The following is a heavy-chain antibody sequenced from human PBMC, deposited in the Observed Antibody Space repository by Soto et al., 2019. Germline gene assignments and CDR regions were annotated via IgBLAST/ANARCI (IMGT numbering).Heavy chain of an antibody. J-gene: IGHJ6*02. CDR3: ARDSDLGTYGMDV. D-gene: IGHD1-1*01. V-gene: IGHV3-30-3*01. CDR1: GFTFSSYA. Sequence: GGSLRLSCAASGFTFSSYAMHWVRQAPGKGLEWVAVISYDGSNKYYADSVKGRFTISRDNSKNTLYLQMNSLRAEDTAVYYCARDSDLGTYGMDVWGQGTTVTVSS. CDR2: ISYDGSNK.